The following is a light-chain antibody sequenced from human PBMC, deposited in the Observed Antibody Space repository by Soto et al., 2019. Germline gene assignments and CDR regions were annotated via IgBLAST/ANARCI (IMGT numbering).Light chain of an antibody. J-gene: IGLJ1*01. Sequence: QSVLTRPPSASGSPGQSVTISCPGTSSDVGGYNYVSWYQQHPGKAPKLMIYEVSKRPSGVPDRFSGSKSGNTASLTVSGLQAEDEADYYCSSYAGSLYVFGTGTKSPS. V-gene: IGLV2-8*01. CDR2: EVS. CDR3: SSYAGSLYV. CDR1: SSDVGGYNY.